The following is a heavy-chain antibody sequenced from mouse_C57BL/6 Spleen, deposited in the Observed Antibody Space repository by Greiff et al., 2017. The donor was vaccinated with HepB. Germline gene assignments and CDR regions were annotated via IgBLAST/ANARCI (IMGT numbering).Heavy chain of an antibody. CDR1: GYAFSSSW. Sequence: VQLQQSGPELVKPGASVKISCKASGYAFSSSWMNWVKQRPGKGLEWIGRIYPGDGDTNYNGKFKGKATLTADKSSSTAYMQLSSLTSEDSAVYFSARSGYYYFDYWGQGTTLTVSS. V-gene: IGHV1-82*01. J-gene: IGHJ2*01. CDR2: IYPGDGDT. D-gene: IGHD2-3*01. CDR3: ARSGYYYFDY.